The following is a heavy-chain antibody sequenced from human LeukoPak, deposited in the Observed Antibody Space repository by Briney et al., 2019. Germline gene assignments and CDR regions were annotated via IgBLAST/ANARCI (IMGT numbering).Heavy chain of an antibody. V-gene: IGHV4-59*01. CDR1: GGSISSYY. CDR3: ARVGDGYCSSTSCYRTYYFDY. CDR2: IYYSGST. Sequence: PSETLSLTCTVSGGSISSYYWSWIRQPPGKGLEWIGHIYYSGSTNYNPSLKSRVTISVDTSKNQFSLKLSSVTAADTAVYYCARVGDGYCSSTSCYRTYYFDYWGQGTLDTVSS. J-gene: IGHJ4*02. D-gene: IGHD2-2*02.